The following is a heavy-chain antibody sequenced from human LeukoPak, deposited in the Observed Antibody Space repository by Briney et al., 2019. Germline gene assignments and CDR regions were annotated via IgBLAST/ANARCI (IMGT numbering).Heavy chain of an antibody. V-gene: IGHV4-4*07. J-gene: IGHJ4*02. CDR1: GGSISSYC. D-gene: IGHD6-19*01. CDR2: FNTSGST. CDR3: SRDQQWLLYFDY. Sequence: SETLSLTCTVSGGSISSYCWNWIRQPAGKGLEWIGRFNTSGSTNYNPSLQSGVTISVDTSKNQFSLKLSTVTAADTAVYYCSRDQQWLLYFDYGGQGTLVTVSS.